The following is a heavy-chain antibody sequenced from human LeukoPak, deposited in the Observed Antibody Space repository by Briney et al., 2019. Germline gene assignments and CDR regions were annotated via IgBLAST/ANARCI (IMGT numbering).Heavy chain of an antibody. J-gene: IGHJ4*02. D-gene: IGHD4-23*01. CDR2: ISGYRGDT. Sequence: GASVTVSCKASGYSFTGNGISWVRQAPGQGLEWMGWISGYRGDTNYAQSLQDRVTMTTDTSTSTAYMEPRSLRSDDTAVYYCVRDRGDIYGDNANFDYWGQGTLVTVST. CDR1: GYSFTGNG. CDR3: VRDRGDIYGDNANFDY. V-gene: IGHV1-18*01.